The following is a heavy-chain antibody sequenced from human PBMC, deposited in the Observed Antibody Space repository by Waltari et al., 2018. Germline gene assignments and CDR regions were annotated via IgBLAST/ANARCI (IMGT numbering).Heavy chain of an antibody. D-gene: IGHD5-12*01. CDR3: AVRDGYNNKDY. CDR2: SIPIVGTA. V-gene: IGHV1-69*01. J-gene: IGHJ4*02. CDR1: GFTFSSYA. Sequence: VQLVESGGGLIQPGGSLRLSCAASGFTFSSYAIRWVRQAPGQGLEWMGGSIPIVGTANYAQKFQGRVTITADESTSTAYTELSSLRSEDTAVYYCAVRDGYNNKDYWGQGTLVTVSS.